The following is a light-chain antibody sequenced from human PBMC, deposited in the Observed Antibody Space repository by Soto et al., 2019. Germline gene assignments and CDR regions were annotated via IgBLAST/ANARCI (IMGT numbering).Light chain of an antibody. J-gene: IGKJ1*01. V-gene: IGKV3-20*01. CDR1: QSINKAY. CDR2: GAS. CDR3: QRYDSFRT. Sequence: IVLAQSPGTLALSKGYRATLSCSASQSINKAYLAWYQQKPGQAPRLLIYGASNRATGIPDRFSGSGSGTDFTLTITRLEPEDFAMYYCQRYDSFRTFGQGTKVDI.